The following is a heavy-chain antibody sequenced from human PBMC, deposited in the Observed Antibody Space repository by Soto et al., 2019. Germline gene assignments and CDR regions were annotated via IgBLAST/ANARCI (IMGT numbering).Heavy chain of an antibody. CDR3: ARDLYSTSWYVRAFDM. CDR2: INPTTTTT. CDR1: GYTFTSYG. D-gene: IGHD6-13*01. V-gene: IGHV1-46*03. J-gene: IGHJ3*02. Sequence: GASVKVSCKASGYTFTSYGISWVRQAPGQGLEWMGVINPTTTTTTDAQKFQGRVTMTRDTSTSTVFLELSSLRSGDTAVYFCARDLYSTSWYVRAFDMWGQGTMVTVSS.